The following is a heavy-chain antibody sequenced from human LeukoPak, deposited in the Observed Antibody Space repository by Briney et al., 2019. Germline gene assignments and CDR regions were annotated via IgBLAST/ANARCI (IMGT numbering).Heavy chain of an antibody. CDR3: ARGGVNWNRELKGYYYYYYMDV. J-gene: IGHJ6*03. CDR2: INWNGGST. D-gene: IGHD1-1*01. CDR1: TRYFTNYW. Sequence: GGSLRLPCTASTRYFTNYWMHWVRQAPGKGLEWVSGINWNGGSTGYADSVKGRFTISRDNAKNSLYLQMNSLRAEDTALYYCARGGVNWNRELKGYYYYYYMDVWGKGTTVTVSS. V-gene: IGHV3-20*04.